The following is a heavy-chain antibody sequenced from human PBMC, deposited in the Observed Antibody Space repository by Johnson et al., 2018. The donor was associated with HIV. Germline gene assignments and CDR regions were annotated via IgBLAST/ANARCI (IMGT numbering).Heavy chain of an antibody. Sequence: EVQLVESGGALVQPGGSLRLSCAASGFTFSNYAMSWVRQAPGKGLEWVSAISGSGGNTYYADSVKGQFTISRDNSKNTLYLQMNSLRAEDTTMYYCARGGVGYSGSYHDAFDLWGQGTTVTVSS. CDR3: ARGGVGYSGSYHDAFDL. CDR1: GFTFSNYA. J-gene: IGHJ3*01. D-gene: IGHD1-26*01. CDR2: ISGSGGNT. V-gene: IGHV3-23*04.